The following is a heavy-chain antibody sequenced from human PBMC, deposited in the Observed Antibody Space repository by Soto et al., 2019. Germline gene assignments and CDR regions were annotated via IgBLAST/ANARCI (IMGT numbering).Heavy chain of an antibody. CDR2: IIPIFGTA. CDR3: AGVAWGGGYIGGRAGYFDY. CDR1: GGTFSSYA. V-gene: IGHV1-69*01. D-gene: IGHD3-16*01. Sequence: QVQLVQSGAEVKKPGSSVKVSCKASGGTFSSYAISWVRQAPGQGLEWMGGIIPIFGTANYAQKFQGRVTITADESTSTAYMELSSLRSEDTAVYYCAGVAWGGGYIGGRAGYFDYWGQGTLVTVSS. J-gene: IGHJ4*02.